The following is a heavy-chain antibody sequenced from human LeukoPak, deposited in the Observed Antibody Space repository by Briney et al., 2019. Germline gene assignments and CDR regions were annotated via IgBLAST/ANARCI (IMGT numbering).Heavy chain of an antibody. CDR2: IYYSGST. J-gene: IGHJ4*02. CDR1: GGSVSSSIYY. D-gene: IGHD3-9*01. Sequence: SETLSLTCTVSGGSVSSSIYYWGWIRQPPGKGLEWIGSIYYSGSTSYNPSLKSRATISVDTSKNQFSLKLTSVTAADTAVYYCASRNGILTGYVFDFWGQRTLVTVSS. V-gene: IGHV4-39*01. CDR3: ASRNGILTGYVFDF.